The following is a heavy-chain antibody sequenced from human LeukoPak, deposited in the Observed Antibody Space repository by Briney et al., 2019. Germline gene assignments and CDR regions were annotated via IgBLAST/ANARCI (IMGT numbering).Heavy chain of an antibody. V-gene: IGHV3-30*02. Sequence: GGSLRLSCAASGFTFSSYGMHWVRQAPGKGLEWVAFIRYDGSNKYYADSVKGRFTISRGNSKNTLYLQMNSLRAEDTAVYYCAKVKPRYFDWFDENYFDYWGQGTLVTVSS. CDR1: GFTFSSYG. CDR2: IRYDGSNK. J-gene: IGHJ4*02. CDR3: AKVKPRYFDWFDENYFDY. D-gene: IGHD3-9*01.